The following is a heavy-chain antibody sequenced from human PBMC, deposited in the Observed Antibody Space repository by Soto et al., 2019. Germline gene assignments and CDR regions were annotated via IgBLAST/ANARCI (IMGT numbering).Heavy chain of an antibody. CDR1: GYTLTELS. Sequence: RASVKVSCKVSGYTLTELSMHWVRQAPGKGLEWMGGFDPEDGETIYAQKFQGRVTMTEDTSTDTAYMELSSLRSEDTAVYYCATVLLERRLQDYYYYYMDVWGKGTTVTVSS. V-gene: IGHV1-24*01. D-gene: IGHD1-1*01. J-gene: IGHJ6*03. CDR2: FDPEDGET. CDR3: ATVLLERRLQDYYYYYMDV.